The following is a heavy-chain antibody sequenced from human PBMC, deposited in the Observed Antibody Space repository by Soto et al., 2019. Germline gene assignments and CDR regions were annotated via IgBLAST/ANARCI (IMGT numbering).Heavy chain of an antibody. CDR1: GGTFSSYA. CDR2: IIPIFGTA. CDR3: AREAYDSSGSSWFDP. D-gene: IGHD3-22*01. V-gene: IGHV1-69*13. Sequence: SVKVSCKASGGTFSSYAISWVRQAPGQGLEWMGGIIPIFGTANYAQKFQGRVTITADESTSTAYMELSSLRSEDTAVYYCAREAYDSSGSSWFDPWGQGTLVTVSS. J-gene: IGHJ5*02.